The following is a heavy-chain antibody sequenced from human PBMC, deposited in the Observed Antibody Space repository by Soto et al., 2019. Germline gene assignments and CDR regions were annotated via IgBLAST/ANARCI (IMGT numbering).Heavy chain of an antibody. CDR2: IIPIFGTA. V-gene: IGHV1-69*06. J-gene: IGHJ4*02. D-gene: IGHD3-22*01. Sequence: SVKVSCKASGGTFSSYAISWVRQAPGQGLEWMGGIIPIFGTANYAQKFQGRVTITADKSTSTAYMELSSLRSEDTAVYYCASSPYYYDSSGYPQPEIDYWGQGTLVTVSS. CDR1: GGTFSSYA. CDR3: ASSPYYYDSSGYPQPEIDY.